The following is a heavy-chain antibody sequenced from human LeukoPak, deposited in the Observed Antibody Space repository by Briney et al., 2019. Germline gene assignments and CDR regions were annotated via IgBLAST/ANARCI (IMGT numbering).Heavy chain of an antibody. Sequence: GGSLRLSCVVSGITLSNYGMSWVRQAPGKGLEWVSGISERGGSTNYADSVKGRFIISRDTSKNTVYLQMNSLRVEDTAVYFCAKRGIVIRTVIIIGFHKEAYYFDYWGQGILVTVSS. D-gene: IGHD3-10*01. J-gene: IGHJ4*02. CDR3: AKRGIVIRTVIIIGFHKEAYYFDY. CDR2: ISERGGST. V-gene: IGHV3-23*01. CDR1: GITLSNYG.